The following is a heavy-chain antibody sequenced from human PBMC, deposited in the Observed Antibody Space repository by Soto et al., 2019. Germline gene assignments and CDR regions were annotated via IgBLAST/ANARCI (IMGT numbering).Heavy chain of an antibody. J-gene: IGHJ3*02. Sequence: PGGSLRLSCAASGFTFSSYSMNWVRQAPGKGLEWVSSISSSSSYIYYADSVKGRFTISRDNAKNSLYLQMNSLRAEDTAVYYCAREDYYDSSGYWDAFDIWGQGTMVTVSS. CDR1: GFTFSSYS. CDR2: ISSSSSYI. V-gene: IGHV3-21*01. D-gene: IGHD3-22*01. CDR3: AREDYYDSSGYWDAFDI.